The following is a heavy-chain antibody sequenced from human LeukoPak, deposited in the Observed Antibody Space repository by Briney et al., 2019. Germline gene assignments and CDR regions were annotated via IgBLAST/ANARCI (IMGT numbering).Heavy chain of an antibody. CDR1: GFTFSTSS. V-gene: IGHV3-21*01. D-gene: IGHD3-22*01. Sequence: GGSLRLSCVGSGFTFSTSSVNWVRQAPGKGLEWVSSISSSNSYIYYADSVKGRFTISRDNAKNSLFLQMNSLRAEDTAVYYCARAPGAMIVLDWGQGTLVTVSS. J-gene: IGHJ4*02. CDR3: ARAPGAMIVLD. CDR2: ISSSNSYI.